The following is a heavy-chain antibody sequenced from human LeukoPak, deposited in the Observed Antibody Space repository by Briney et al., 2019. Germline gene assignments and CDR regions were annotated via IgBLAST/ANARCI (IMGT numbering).Heavy chain of an antibody. CDR2: ISYDGSNK. D-gene: IGHD5-12*01. CDR1: GFTFSSYG. V-gene: IGHV3-30*18. CDR3: AKDVDWFDP. Sequence: PGGSLRLSCVASGFTFSSYGIHWVRQAPGKGLEWVAVISYDGSNKYYADSVKGRFTISRDNSENTLYLQMNSLRAEDTAVYYCAKDVDWFDPWGQGTLVTVSS. J-gene: IGHJ5*02.